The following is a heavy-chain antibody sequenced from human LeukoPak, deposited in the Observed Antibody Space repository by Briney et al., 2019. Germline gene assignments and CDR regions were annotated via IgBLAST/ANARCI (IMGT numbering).Heavy chain of an antibody. CDR2: ISGSGGKT. CDR1: GFTFSSYA. D-gene: IGHD5-24*01. CDR3: AKVFVGATTYYFDY. V-gene: IGHV3-23*01. Sequence: PGGSLRLSCAASGFTFSSYAMGWVRQAPGKGLEWVSGISGSGGKTYYADSVKGRFTISRDNSKNTLYLQMNSLRAEDTAVYYCAKVFVGATTYYFDYWGQGTLVTVSS. J-gene: IGHJ4*02.